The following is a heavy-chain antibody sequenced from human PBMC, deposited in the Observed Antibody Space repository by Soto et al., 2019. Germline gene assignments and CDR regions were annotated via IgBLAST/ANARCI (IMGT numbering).Heavy chain of an antibody. CDR3: ARGSWGYLDS. CDR2: INHSGST. V-gene: IGHV4-34*01. D-gene: IGHD3-16*01. Sequence: PSETLSLTCEIYDHSFSVYYWIWIRQSPGEGLEWIGEINHSGSTMYNPSLKSRVTMSVDSSKNQFSLKLNSVTAADTATYFCARGSWGYLDSWGQGSLVTVSS. CDR1: DHSFSVYY. J-gene: IGHJ4*02.